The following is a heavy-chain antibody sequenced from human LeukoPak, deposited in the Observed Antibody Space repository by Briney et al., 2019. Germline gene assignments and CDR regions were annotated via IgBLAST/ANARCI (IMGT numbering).Heavy chain of an antibody. CDR2: IYARDSQS. D-gene: IGHD6-13*01. Sequence: GESLKISCKGSGYNFVGYWIGWVRQMPGKGLEWLGIIYARDSQSRYSPSFQGQVTISVDKSISTAYLQWSSLTASDTAMYYCARHAATSTWSHFDYWGQGTLVTVSS. CDR3: ARHAATSTWSHFDY. J-gene: IGHJ4*02. CDR1: GYNFVGYW. V-gene: IGHV5-51*01.